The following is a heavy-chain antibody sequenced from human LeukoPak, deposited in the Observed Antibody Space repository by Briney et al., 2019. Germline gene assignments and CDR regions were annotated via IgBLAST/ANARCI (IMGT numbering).Heavy chain of an antibody. CDR2: ISWNSGSI. J-gene: IGHJ3*02. CDR3: AKDTDVSISGAFDI. Sequence: GGSLRLSCAASGFTFDDYAMHWVRQAPGKGLEWVSGISWNSGSIGYADSVKGRLTISRDNAKNSLYLQMNSLRAEDTALYYCAKDTDVSISGAFDIWGQGTMVTVSS. D-gene: IGHD1-14*01. CDR1: GFTFDDYA. V-gene: IGHV3-9*01.